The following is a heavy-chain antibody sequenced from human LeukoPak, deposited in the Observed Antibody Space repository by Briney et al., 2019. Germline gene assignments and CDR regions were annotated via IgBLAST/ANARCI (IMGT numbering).Heavy chain of an antibody. J-gene: IGHJ4*02. CDR2: TRNKANSYTT. D-gene: IGHD3-22*01. Sequence: PGGSLRLSCAASGFTFSDHYMDWVRQAPGKGLEWVGRTRNKANSYTTEYAASVKGRFTISRDDSKNSLYLQMNSLKTEHTAVCYCAREYYETATSIYDSSGYFDYWGQGTLVTVSS. CDR1: GFTFSDHY. V-gene: IGHV3-72*01. CDR3: AREYYETATSIYDSSGYFDY.